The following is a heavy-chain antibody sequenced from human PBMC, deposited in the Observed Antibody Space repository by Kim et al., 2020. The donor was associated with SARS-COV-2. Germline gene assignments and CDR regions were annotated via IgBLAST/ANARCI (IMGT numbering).Heavy chain of an antibody. CDR2: ISWNSGSI. V-gene: IGHV3-9*01. CDR3: AKVQPTGTTIAAFDI. Sequence: GGSLRLSCAASGFTFGDYAMHWVRQAPGKGLEWVSGISWNSGSIGYADSVKGRFTISRDNAKNSLYLQMNSLRAEDTALYYCAKVQPTGTTIAAFDIWGQGTMVTVSS. CDR1: GFTFGDYA. D-gene: IGHD1-1*01. J-gene: IGHJ3*02.